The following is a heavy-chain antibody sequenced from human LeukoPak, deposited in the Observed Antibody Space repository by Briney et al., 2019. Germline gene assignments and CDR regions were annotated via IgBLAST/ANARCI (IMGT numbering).Heavy chain of an antibody. CDR3: ASGIFGVAYPFWFDP. D-gene: IGHD3-3*01. J-gene: IGHJ5*02. Sequence: GGSLRLSCAASGFTFSSYSMNWVRQAPGKGLEWVSSISSSSSYIYYADSVKGRFTISRDNAKNSLYLQMNSLRVEDTAVYYCASGIFGVAYPFWFDPWGQGTLVTVSS. CDR1: GFTFSSYS. V-gene: IGHV3-21*01. CDR2: ISSSSSYI.